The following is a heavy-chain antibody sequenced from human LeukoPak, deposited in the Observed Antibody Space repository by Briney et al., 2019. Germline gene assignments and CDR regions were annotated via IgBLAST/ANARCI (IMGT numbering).Heavy chain of an antibody. Sequence: SETLSLTCSVSDDSITMYYWTWIRQPPGEGLEWIGYVDHTGSTNFNPSLNGRVSISRDTTKSLFSLRLRSVTAADTAVYFCARGRVSSSTWYSTYYYYFYMDVWGKGTTVTVSS. CDR2: VDHTGST. CDR1: DDSITMYY. D-gene: IGHD1-1*01. V-gene: IGHV4-59*01. J-gene: IGHJ6*03. CDR3: ARGRVSSSTWYSTYYYYFYMDV.